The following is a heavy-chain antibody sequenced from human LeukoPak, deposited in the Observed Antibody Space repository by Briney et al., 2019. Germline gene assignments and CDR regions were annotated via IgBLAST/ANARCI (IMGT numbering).Heavy chain of an antibody. CDR2: ISTSGGAT. Sequence: PGGSLRLSCAASGFTFSSYAMSWVRQAPGKGLEWVSAISTSGGATFYADSVKGRFTISRDNSKNTLYLQLNSLRAEDTAVYYCARDSPTDCSRNTCFDYWGQGTLVTVSS. D-gene: IGHD2-2*01. CDR3: ARDSPTDCSRNTCFDY. CDR1: GFTFSSYA. V-gene: IGHV3-23*01. J-gene: IGHJ4*02.